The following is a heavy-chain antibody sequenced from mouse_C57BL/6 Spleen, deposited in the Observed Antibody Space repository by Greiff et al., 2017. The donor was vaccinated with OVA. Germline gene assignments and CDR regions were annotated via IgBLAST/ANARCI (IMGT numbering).Heavy chain of an antibody. J-gene: IGHJ3*01. CDR1: GYTFTSYW. D-gene: IGHD2-1*01. Sequence: QVQLQQPGAELVRPGSSVKLSCKASGYTFTSYWMHWVKQRPIQGLEWIGNIDPSDSETHYNQKFKDKATLTVDKSSSTAYMQLSSLTSEDSAVYYCARGGGIYYGNYVAYWGQGTLVTVSA. CDR2: IDPSDSET. V-gene: IGHV1-52*01. CDR3: ARGGGIYYGNYVAY.